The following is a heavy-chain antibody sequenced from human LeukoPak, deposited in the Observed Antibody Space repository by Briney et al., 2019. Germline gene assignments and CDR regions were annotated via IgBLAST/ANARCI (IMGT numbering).Heavy chain of an antibody. V-gene: IGHV3-21*05. Sequence: PGGSLRLACAASVFSFRRYAMNWVRQAPGKGLEWVAYVNAESTDILYADSVRGRFTISRDNAKNSLYLQMNSLRAEDRGVYYCARDTFEPLVIDFWGQETLVTVSS. J-gene: IGHJ4*02. CDR1: VFSFRRYA. D-gene: IGHD6-13*01. CDR3: ARDTFEPLVIDF. CDR2: VNAESTDI.